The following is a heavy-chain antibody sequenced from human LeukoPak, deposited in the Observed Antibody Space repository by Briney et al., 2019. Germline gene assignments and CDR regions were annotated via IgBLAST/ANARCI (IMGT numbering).Heavy chain of an antibody. CDR1: AFTFDDYG. CDR2: INWNGGST. V-gene: IGHV3-20*04. J-gene: IGHJ4*02. CDR3: ARGHYYDSSGNSWAPDY. Sequence: GGSLRLSCAASAFTFDDYGMSWVRQAPGEGLEWVSGINWNGGSTGYADSVKGRFTIPRDNAKNSLYLQMNSLRVEDTALYYCARGHYYDSSGNSWAPDYWGQGTLVTVSS. D-gene: IGHD3-22*01.